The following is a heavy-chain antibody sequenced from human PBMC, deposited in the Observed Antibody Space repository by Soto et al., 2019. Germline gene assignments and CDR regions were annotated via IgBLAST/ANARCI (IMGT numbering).Heavy chain of an antibody. CDR2: ISGYNGNT. V-gene: IGHV1-18*01. J-gene: IGHJ6*02. Sequence: QVQLVQSGAEVKKPGASVTVSCKTSGYTFSNYGINWVRQAPGQGLEWMGWISGYNGNTNYAQTVQGRVTMTTETYPGKLYMELRSLKSDDTAIYYCSRFMMVGGWFDPNYYHGMDVWGQGTTVTVSS. CDR1: GYTFSNYG. D-gene: IGHD6-19*01. CDR3: SRFMMVGGWFDPNYYHGMDV.